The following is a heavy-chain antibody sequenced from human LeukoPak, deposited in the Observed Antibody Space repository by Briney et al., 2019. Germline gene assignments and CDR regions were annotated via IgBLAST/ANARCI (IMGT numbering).Heavy chain of an antibody. V-gene: IGHV4-59*05. CDR2: IYYSGST. J-gene: IGHJ4*02. Sequence: SETLSLTCTVSGDSISSYYWNWIRQPPGKGLEWIGSIYYSGSTYYNPSLKSRVTISVDTSKNQFSLKLSSVTAADTAVYYCARHKVATRGFDYWGQGTLVTVSS. D-gene: IGHD5-12*01. CDR1: GDSISSYY. CDR3: ARHKVATRGFDY.